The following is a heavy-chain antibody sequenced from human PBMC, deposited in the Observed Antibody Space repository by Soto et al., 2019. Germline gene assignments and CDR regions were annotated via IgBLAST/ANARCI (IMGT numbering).Heavy chain of an antibody. D-gene: IGHD2-21*02. CDR1: GGSFSGYY. V-gene: IGHV4-34*01. Sequence: SETLSLTCAVYGGSFSGYYWSWIRQPPGRGLEWIGEINHSGSTNYNPSLKSRVTISVDTSKNQFSLKLSSVTAADTAVYYCARGPTPYCGGDCYEWWFDPWGQGTLVTVSS. CDR2: INHSGST. CDR3: ARGPTPYCGGDCYEWWFDP. J-gene: IGHJ5*02.